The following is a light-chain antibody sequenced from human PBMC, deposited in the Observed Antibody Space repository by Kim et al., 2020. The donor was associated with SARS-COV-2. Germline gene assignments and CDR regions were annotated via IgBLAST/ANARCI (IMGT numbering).Light chain of an antibody. CDR2: DTN. CDR3: LLSYSGDRE. CDR1: TGVITSGHY. Sequence: PEGTVTLTCVSSTGVITSGHYPYWFQQKPGQAPRTLIYDTNNKHSWTPARFSGSLLGGKAALTLSGAQPEDEADYYCLLSYSGDREFGGGTKLTVL. V-gene: IGLV7-46*01. J-gene: IGLJ2*01.